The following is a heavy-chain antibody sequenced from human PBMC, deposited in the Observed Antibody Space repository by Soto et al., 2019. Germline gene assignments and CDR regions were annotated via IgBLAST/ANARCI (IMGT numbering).Heavy chain of an antibody. D-gene: IGHD3-22*01. Sequence: SLRLSCGASGLTVRRAVMHLVRHAPGPGLEWVAVISYDGSNKYYADSVKGRFTISRDNSKNTVYLQMNSLRAEDTAVYYCARWYYYDSSGYYQTTYAFDIWGQGTMVTVSS. CDR3: ARWYYYDSSGYYQTTYAFDI. J-gene: IGHJ3*02. V-gene: IGHV3-30*03. CDR1: GLTVRRAV. CDR2: ISYDGSNK.